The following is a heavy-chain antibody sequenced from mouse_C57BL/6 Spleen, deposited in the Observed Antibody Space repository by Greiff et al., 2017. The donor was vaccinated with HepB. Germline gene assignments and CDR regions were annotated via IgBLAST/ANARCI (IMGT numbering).Heavy chain of an antibody. CDR1: GFNIKNTY. Sequence: VQLKQSVAELVRPGASVKLSCTASGFNIKNTYMHWVKQRPEQGLEWIGRIDPANGNTKYAPKFQGKATIPADTSSNPAYLQLSRLPSEDTAIYYCAKGMALLWMDYWGQGTSVTVSS. J-gene: IGHJ4*01. V-gene: IGHV14-3*01. CDR3: AKGMALLWMDY. CDR2: IDPANGNT. D-gene: IGHD2-1*01.